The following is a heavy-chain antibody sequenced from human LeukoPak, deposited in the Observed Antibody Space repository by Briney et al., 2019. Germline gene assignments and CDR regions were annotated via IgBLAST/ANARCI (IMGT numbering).Heavy chain of an antibody. CDR3: ARIFDV. Sequence: SETLSLTCTLSGASFRSGGQYWGWIRQTPGKGLEWIGDIFYNGKTNYNPSIKSRVTISLDTSRSQFSLRLSSVTASDTGVYYCARIFDVWGRGTLVTVSP. J-gene: IGHJ4*02. CDR1: GASFRSGGQY. CDR2: IFYNGKT. V-gene: IGHV4-61*08.